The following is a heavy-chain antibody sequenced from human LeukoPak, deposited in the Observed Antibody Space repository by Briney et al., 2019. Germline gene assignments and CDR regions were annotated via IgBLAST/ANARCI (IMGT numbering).Heavy chain of an antibody. V-gene: IGHV3-7*01. J-gene: IGHJ4*02. CDR2: IKQDGSEK. Sequence: GGSLRVSCTVSGFTFSNFWMSWVRQAPGKGLERVANIKQDGSEKYYVDSVKGRFTISRDNAKNSLYLQMNSLRAEDTAVYYCATGTDYGGNYDYWGQGTLVTVSS. CDR3: ATGTDYGGNYDY. D-gene: IGHD4-23*01. CDR1: GFTFSNFW.